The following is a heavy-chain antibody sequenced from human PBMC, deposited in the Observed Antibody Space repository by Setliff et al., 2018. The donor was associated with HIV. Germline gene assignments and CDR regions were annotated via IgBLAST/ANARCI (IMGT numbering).Heavy chain of an antibody. V-gene: IGHV3-23*01. J-gene: IGHJ3*01. Sequence: GGSLRLSCAASGFTFSNFAMSWVRQAPGKGLEWVSAISGGGGKTDYADSVKGRFTISRDNSKNTLYLQMNSLRADDTAVYYCARGGYFDSSSAGALDVWGQGTLVTVSS. CDR1: GFTFSNFA. D-gene: IGHD3-22*01. CDR2: ISGGGGKT. CDR3: ARGGYFDSSSAGALDV.